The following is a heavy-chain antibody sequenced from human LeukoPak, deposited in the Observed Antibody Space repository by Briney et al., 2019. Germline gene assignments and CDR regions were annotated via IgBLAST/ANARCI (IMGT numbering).Heavy chain of an antibody. V-gene: IGHV3-48*03. D-gene: IGHD5-18*01. CDR1: GFTFSSYE. CDR2: ISSSGSTI. Sequence: GGSLRLSCAASGFTFSSYEMNWVRQAPGKGLEWVSYISSSGSTIYYADSVKGRFTISRDNSKNTLYLQMNSLRAEDTAVYYCAREHRGYSYGFGIDYWGQGTLVTVSS. J-gene: IGHJ4*02. CDR3: AREHRGYSYGFGIDY.